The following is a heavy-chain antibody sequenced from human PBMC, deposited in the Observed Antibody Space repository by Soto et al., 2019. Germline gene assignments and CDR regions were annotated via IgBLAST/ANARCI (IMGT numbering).Heavy chain of an antibody. J-gene: IGHJ6*02. CDR3: VSPPPDYYYYYGMDV. CDR1: GGSISSSSYY. V-gene: IGHV4-39*01. Sequence: QLQLQESGPGLVKPSETLSLTCTVSGGSISSSSYYWGWIRQPPGKGLEWIGSIYYSGSTYYNPSLKSRVTISVDTSKNQFSLKLSSVTAADTAVYYCVSPPPDYYYYYGMDVWGQGTTVTVSS. CDR2: IYYSGST.